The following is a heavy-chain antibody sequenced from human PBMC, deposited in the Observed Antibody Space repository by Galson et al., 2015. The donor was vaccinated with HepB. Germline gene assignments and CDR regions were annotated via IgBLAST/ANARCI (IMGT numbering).Heavy chain of an antibody. D-gene: IGHD3-3*01. CDR2: ISSSSSYI. V-gene: IGHV3-21*01. CDR1: GFPFSSYS. Sequence: SLRLSCAASGFPFSSYSMNWVRQAPGKGLEWVSSISSSSSYIYYADSVKGRFTISRDNAKNSLYLQMNSLRAEDTAVYYCAREAIFGVVIPLKYYYYYYGMDVWGQGTTVTVSS. J-gene: IGHJ6*02. CDR3: AREAIFGVVIPLKYYYYYYGMDV.